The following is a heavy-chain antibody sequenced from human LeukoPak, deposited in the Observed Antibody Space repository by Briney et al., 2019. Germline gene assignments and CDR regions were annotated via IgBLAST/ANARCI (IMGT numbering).Heavy chain of an antibody. CDR2: INSDGSST. V-gene: IGHV3-74*01. CDR1: GFTFSSYW. Sequence: GGSLRLSCAASGFTFSSYWMHWVRQAPGKGLVWVSRINSDGSSTYYADNVKGRFTISRDNSKNTVDLQMDSLRAEDTAVYYCATDRPVRRYFDWSGLFDSWGQGTLVAVSS. J-gene: IGHJ4*02. D-gene: IGHD3-9*01. CDR3: ATDRPVRRYFDWSGLFDS.